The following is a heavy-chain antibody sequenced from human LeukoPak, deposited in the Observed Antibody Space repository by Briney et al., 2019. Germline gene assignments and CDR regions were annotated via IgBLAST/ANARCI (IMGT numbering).Heavy chain of an antibody. CDR3: ARVDDFWTGYYDY. Sequence: PGGSLRLSCAASGFTFSTYWMSWVRQAPGKGLEWVANIKQDGSVKYYVDSVKGRFTISRDNAKNSLYLQMSGLRAEDTAVFYCARVDDFWTGYYDYWGQGTLVTVSS. V-gene: IGHV3-7*01. J-gene: IGHJ4*02. CDR2: IKQDGSVK. CDR1: GFTFSTYW. D-gene: IGHD3/OR15-3a*01.